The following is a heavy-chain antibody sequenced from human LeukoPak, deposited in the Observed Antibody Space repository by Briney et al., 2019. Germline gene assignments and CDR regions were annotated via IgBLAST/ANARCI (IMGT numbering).Heavy chain of an antibody. D-gene: IGHD6-19*01. J-gene: IGHJ4*02. CDR3: ARQGDSGWYYFDY. Sequence: PSGTLSLTCAVSGGSISSSNWWSWVRQPPGKGLEWIGEIYHSGSTNYNPSLKSRVTISVDKSKNQFSLKLTSVTAADTAAYYCARQGDSGWYYFDYWGQGTLVTVSS. CDR2: IYHSGST. CDR1: GGSISSSNW. V-gene: IGHV4-4*02.